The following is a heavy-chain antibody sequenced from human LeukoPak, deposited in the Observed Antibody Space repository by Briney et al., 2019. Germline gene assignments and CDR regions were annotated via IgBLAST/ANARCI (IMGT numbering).Heavy chain of an antibody. V-gene: IGHV3-9*01. CDR3: AKDLYYDSSGYYIGYFDY. CDR2: ISWNSGSI. CDR1: GFTFDDYA. J-gene: IGHJ4*02. Sequence: GRSLRLSCAASGFTFDDYAMHWVRQAPGKGLEWVSGISWNSGSIGYADSVKGRFTISRDNAKNSLYLQMNSLRAEDTAVYYCAKDLYYDSSGYYIGYFDYWGQGTLVTVSS. D-gene: IGHD3-22*01.